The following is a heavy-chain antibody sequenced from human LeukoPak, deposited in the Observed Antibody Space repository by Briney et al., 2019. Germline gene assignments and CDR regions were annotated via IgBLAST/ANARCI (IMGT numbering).Heavy chain of an antibody. J-gene: IGHJ6*02. Sequence: SETLSLTCTVSGGSISSYYWSWIRQPPGKGLEWIGYISYSGTTTYNPSLKSRVTISADTSKNQFSLKLSSVTAADTAVYFYARDNYDSNTYNYGMDVWGQGTTVTVSS. V-gene: IGHV4-59*01. CDR3: ARDNYDSNTYNYGMDV. CDR1: GGSISSYY. D-gene: IGHD3-22*01. CDR2: ISYSGTT.